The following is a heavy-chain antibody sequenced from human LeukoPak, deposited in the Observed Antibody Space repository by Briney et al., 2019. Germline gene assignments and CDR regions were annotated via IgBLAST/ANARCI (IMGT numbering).Heavy chain of an antibody. J-gene: IGHJ4*02. Sequence: SVKVSCKASGGTFSSYAISWVRQAPGRGLEWMGGIIPIFGTANYAQKLQGRVTMTRNTSISTAYMELSSLRSEDTAVYYCARGWNTHFDYWGQGTLVTVSS. CDR3: ARGWNTHFDY. CDR2: IIPIFGTA. D-gene: IGHD1-1*01. V-gene: IGHV1-69*05. CDR1: GGTFSSYA.